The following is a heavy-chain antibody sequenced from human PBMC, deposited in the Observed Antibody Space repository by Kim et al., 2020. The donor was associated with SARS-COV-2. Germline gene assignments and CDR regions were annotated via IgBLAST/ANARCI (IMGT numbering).Heavy chain of an antibody. Sequence: SIGYADSVKGRFTISRDNDKNSLYLQMNSLRAEDTALYYCATESRLGSFDYWGQGTLVTVSS. J-gene: IGHJ4*02. CDR3: ATESRLGSFDY. V-gene: IGHV3-9*01. CDR2: SI. D-gene: IGHD2-15*01.